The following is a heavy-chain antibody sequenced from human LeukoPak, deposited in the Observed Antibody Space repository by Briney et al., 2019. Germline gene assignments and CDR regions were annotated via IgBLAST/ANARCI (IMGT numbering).Heavy chain of an antibody. Sequence: GRSLRLSCAASGFTFSSDGMHCVRQAPGKGLEWVAVISYDGSNKYYADSVKGRFTISRDNSKNTLYLQMNSLRAEDTAVYYCAKDRDIAARYYYGMDVWGQGTTVTVSS. D-gene: IGHD6-6*01. CDR2: ISYDGSNK. CDR1: GFTFSSDG. CDR3: AKDRDIAARYYYGMDV. J-gene: IGHJ6*02. V-gene: IGHV3-30*18.